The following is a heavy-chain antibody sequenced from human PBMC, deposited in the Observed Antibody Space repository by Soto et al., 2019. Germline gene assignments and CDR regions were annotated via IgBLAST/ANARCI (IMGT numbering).Heavy chain of an antibody. D-gene: IGHD3-9*01. Sequence: SETLSLTCTVSGGSMISYYWSWIRQPPGRGLEWIGFIYYAGSTKYNPSLNSRVTISVDTSKNQFSLKLSSVTAADTAVYYCARVWVYYDILTGYRPNWFDPWGQGTLVTVSS. CDR2: IYYAGST. J-gene: IGHJ5*02. CDR1: GGSMISYY. CDR3: ARVWVYYDILTGYRPNWFDP. V-gene: IGHV4-59*08.